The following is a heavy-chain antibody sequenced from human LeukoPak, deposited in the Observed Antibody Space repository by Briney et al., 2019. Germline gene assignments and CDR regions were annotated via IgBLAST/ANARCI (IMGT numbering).Heavy chain of an antibody. CDR1: GGSFSGYY. Sequence: PSETLSLTCAVYGGSFSGYYWTWIRQPPGKGLEWIGEIDHGGSTNYNPSLKSRVTISVDTSKNQFSLKLSSVTAADTAVYYCARANSGWSINFDYWDQGTLVTVSS. J-gene: IGHJ4*02. CDR3: ARANSGWSINFDY. D-gene: IGHD6-19*01. CDR2: IDHGGST. V-gene: IGHV4-34*01.